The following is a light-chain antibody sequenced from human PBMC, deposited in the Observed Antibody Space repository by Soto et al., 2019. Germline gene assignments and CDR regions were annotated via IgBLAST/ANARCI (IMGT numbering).Light chain of an antibody. Sequence: EIVLTQSPGTLSLSPGERATLSCRASQSVSSSSLAWYQRKPGQAPRLLIYDASNRATGIPARFSGSGSGTDFTLTISSLEPEDFAVYYCQQRGNWPKTFGQGTKVDIK. J-gene: IGKJ1*01. V-gene: IGKV3D-20*02. CDR2: DAS. CDR1: QSVSSSS. CDR3: QQRGNWPKT.